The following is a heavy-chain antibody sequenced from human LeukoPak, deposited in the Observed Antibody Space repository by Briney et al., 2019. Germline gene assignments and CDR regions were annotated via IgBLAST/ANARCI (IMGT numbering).Heavy chain of an antibody. CDR2: IIPIFGTA. J-gene: IGHJ6*03. V-gene: IGHV1-69*05. CDR3: ARELRRFHYYMDV. D-gene: IGHD2-21*01. Sequence: GASVKVSCKASGGTFNSYAISWVRQAPGQGLEWMGGIIPIFGTANHAQKFQGRVTITTDESTSTAYMELSSLRSEDTAVYYCARELRRFHYYMDVWGKGTTVTVSS. CDR1: GGTFNSYA.